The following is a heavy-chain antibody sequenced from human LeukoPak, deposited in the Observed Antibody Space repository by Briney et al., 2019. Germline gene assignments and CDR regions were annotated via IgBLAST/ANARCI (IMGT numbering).Heavy chain of an antibody. J-gene: IGHJ4*02. D-gene: IGHD3-16*01. CDR2: THGDGIST. V-gene: IGHV3-74*01. CDR1: GFTFSTYL. CDR3: ARDWGSWDFDY. Sequence: PGGSLRLSCAASGFTFSTYLMHWVRQAPGKGLVWVSRTHGDGISTTYADSVKGRFTISRDNAKNSLYLQMNSLRVEDTAVYYCARDWGSWDFDYWGQGTLVTVSS.